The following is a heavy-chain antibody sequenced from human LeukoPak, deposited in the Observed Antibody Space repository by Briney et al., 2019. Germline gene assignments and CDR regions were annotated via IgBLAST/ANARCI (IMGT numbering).Heavy chain of an antibody. CDR3: ARVRHDPLEYGSYMDV. CDR2: INQTGKT. Sequence: SQTLSLTCAVEGGSFRGFYWTWSRQTPAKGLGGSGEINQTGKTNYNPSLTDYDPSLKPRVTIAVDSSKSQLSLKVNSVTAADTGIHYCARVRHDPLEYGSYMDVWGTGTPVAVS. CDR1: GGSFRGFY. V-gene: IGHV4-34*01. D-gene: IGHD3-3*01. J-gene: IGHJ6*03.